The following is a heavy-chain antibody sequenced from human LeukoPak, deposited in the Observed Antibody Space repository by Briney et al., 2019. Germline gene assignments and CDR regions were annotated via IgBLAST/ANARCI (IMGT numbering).Heavy chain of an antibody. J-gene: IGHJ6*03. Sequence: PGGSLRLSCAASGFTFSSYAMSWVRQAPGKGLEWVSTITGSGGSTYYADSVKGRFTISRDNSKNTLYLQMNSLRAEDTAVYYCAKENWNIGYYYYMDVWGKGTTVTVSS. V-gene: IGHV3-23*01. CDR3: AKENWNIGYYYYMDV. CDR2: ITGSGGST. CDR1: GFTFSSYA. D-gene: IGHD1/OR15-1a*01.